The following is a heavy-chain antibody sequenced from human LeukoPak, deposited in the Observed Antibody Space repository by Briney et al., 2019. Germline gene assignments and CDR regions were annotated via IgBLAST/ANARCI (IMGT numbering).Heavy chain of an antibody. CDR1: GFTFSSYA. CDR3: ARGGGGTTTPYYFDS. CDR2: ISYDGTNK. V-gene: IGHV3-30*04. D-gene: IGHD1-26*01. J-gene: IGHJ4*02. Sequence: GGSLRLSCAASGFTFSSYAMHWVRQTPGKGLEWVAVISYDGTNKFDVDSVKGRFTISRDNSKSTLFLEMKSLRADDTAVYYCARGGGGTTTPYYFDSWGQGALVTVSS.